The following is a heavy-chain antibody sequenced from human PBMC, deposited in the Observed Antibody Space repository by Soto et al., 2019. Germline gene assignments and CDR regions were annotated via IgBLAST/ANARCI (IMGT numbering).Heavy chain of an antibody. CDR1: GFTFSSFG. CDR3: AKALGELSPESFHS. D-gene: IGHD3-16*02. CDR2: ISYDGSEK. Sequence: QVQLVESGGGVVQPGKALRLSCATSGFTFSSFGMHWVRQAEGKGLEWVTFISYDGSEKSYADSVKGRLTVSRHNSQNTQYLQMNSLRAEAKAVYFCAKALGELSPESFHSWGRGTLVTVSS. V-gene: IGHV3-30*18. J-gene: IGHJ4*02.